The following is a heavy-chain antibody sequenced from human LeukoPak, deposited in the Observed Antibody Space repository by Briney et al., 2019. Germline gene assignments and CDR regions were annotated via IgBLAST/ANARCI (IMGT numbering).Heavy chain of an antibody. D-gene: IGHD4-17*01. Sequence: SETLSLTCAVYGGSFSGYYWSWIRQPPGKWLEWIGEINHSGSTNYNPSLKSRVTISVDTSKNQFSLKLSSVTAADTAVYYCARPHPPTVTTPYWYFDLWGRGTLVTVSS. CDR3: ARPHPPTVTTPYWYFDL. CDR1: GGSFSGYY. J-gene: IGHJ2*01. V-gene: IGHV4-34*01. CDR2: INHSGST.